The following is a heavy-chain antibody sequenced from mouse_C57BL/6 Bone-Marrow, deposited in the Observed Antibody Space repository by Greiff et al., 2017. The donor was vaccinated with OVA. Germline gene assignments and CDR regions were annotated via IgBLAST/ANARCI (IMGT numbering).Heavy chain of an antibody. Sequence: EVQLQESGTVLARPGASVKMSCKTSGYTFTSYWMHWVKQRPGQGLEWIGAIYPGNSDTSYNQKFKGKAKLTAVTSASTAYMELSSLTNEDSAVYYCTITTVVAKAMDYWGQGTSVTVSS. J-gene: IGHJ4*01. D-gene: IGHD1-1*01. V-gene: IGHV1-5*01. CDR1: GYTFTSYW. CDR3: TITTVVAKAMDY. CDR2: IYPGNSDT.